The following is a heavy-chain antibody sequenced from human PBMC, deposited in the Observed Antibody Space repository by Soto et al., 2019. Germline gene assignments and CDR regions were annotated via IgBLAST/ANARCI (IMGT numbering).Heavy chain of an antibody. Sequence: QVQLVESGGGVVQPGRSLRLSCAASGFTFSSYGMHWVRQAPGKGLEWVAVISYDGSDKYYADSVKGRFTISRDNSNNTLYLQMDSLRAEDTAVYYCAKGVVVATTYLQHWGQGTLVNVST. CDR2: ISYDGSDK. V-gene: IGHV3-30*18. J-gene: IGHJ1*01. CDR1: GFTFSSYG. D-gene: IGHD2-15*01. CDR3: AKGVVVATTYLQH.